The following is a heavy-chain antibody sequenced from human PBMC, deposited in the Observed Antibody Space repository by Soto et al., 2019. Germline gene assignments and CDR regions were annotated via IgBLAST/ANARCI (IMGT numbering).Heavy chain of an antibody. CDR3: ARLSYYNYGMDV. CDR2: IDPSDSYT. V-gene: IGHV5-10-1*01. Sequence: SLKISCKGSGNSFTSHWISWVRQMPGKGLEWMGRIDPSDSYTNYSPSFQGHVTISVDKSITTAYLQWSSLKASDTAMYYCARLSYYNYGMDVWGQGTTVTVSS. CDR1: GNSFTSHW. J-gene: IGHJ6*02.